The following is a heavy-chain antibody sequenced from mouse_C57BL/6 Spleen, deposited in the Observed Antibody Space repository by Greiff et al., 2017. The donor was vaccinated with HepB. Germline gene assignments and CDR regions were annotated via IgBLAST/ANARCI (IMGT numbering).Heavy chain of an antibody. CDR1: GYTFTSYW. CDR2: IDPSDSYT. CDR3: ARRRGYFDY. Sequence: VQLQQPGAELVKPGASVKLSCKASGYTFTSYWMQWVKQRPGQGLEWIGEIDPSDSYTNYNQKFKGKATLTVDTSSSTAYMKLSSLTSEDSAVYYCARRRGYFDYWGQGTTLTVSS. J-gene: IGHJ2*01. V-gene: IGHV1-50*01.